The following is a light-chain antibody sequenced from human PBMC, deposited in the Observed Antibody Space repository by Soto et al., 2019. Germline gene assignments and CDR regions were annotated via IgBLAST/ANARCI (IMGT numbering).Light chain of an antibody. CDR3: QQSYSTTWT. Sequence: DIQMTQSPSSLSASVGDRVTITCRASQGISTYLNWYQQKPGKAPKLLIYAASSLQSGVPSRFSGSESETDFTLTISSLQPEDFANYSCQQSYSTTWTXGQGTKVDIK. CDR2: AAS. CDR1: QGISTY. J-gene: IGKJ1*01. V-gene: IGKV1-39*01.